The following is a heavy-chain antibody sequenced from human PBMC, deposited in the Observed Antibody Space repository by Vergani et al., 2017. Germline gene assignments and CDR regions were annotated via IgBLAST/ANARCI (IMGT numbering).Heavy chain of an antibody. CDR1: GYSISSGYY. J-gene: IGHJ4*02. D-gene: IGHD3-16*02. Sequence: QVQLQESGPGLVKPSETLSLTCTVSGYSISSGYYWGWIRQPPGKGLEWIGSIYHSGSTYYNPSLKSRVTISVDTSKNQFSLKLSSVTAADTAVYYCAREYYDYVWGSYRYVXFDYWGQGTLVTVSS. V-gene: IGHV4-38-2*02. CDR3: AREYYDYVWGSYRYVXFDY. CDR2: IYHSGST.